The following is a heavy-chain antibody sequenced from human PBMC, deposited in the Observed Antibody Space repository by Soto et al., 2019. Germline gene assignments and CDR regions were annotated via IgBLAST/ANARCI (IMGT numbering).Heavy chain of an antibody. CDR2: MSHSGGT. CDR3: ARVERGTATTVVDAFDI. D-gene: IGHD1-1*01. V-gene: IGHV4-61*01. J-gene: IGHJ3*02. CDR1: GGFVSSGNYY. Sequence: SETLSLTCAVYGGFVSSGNYYWSWIRQPPGKGQEWIGEMSHSGGTHFNPSLKSRVTISVDTSKNQFSLKMSSVTAADTALYYCARVERGTATTVVDAFDIWGPGTMVTVS.